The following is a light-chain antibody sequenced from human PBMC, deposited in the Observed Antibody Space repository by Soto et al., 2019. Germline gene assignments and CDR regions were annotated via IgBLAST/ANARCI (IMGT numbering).Light chain of an antibody. CDR2: GND. Sequence: SALTQPPSVSGAPGQRVTISCTGSSSNVGAGFDVHWYQQLPGAAPKLLIYGNDNRPSGVPDRFSGSTSGTSASLAITGLQADDEADYFCQSYDRSLSGRVFGTGTKVTVL. CDR3: QSYDRSLSGRV. J-gene: IGLJ1*01. V-gene: IGLV1-40*01. CDR1: SSNVGAGFD.